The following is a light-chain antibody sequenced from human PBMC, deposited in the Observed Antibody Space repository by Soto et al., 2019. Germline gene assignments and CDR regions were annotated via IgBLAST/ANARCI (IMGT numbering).Light chain of an antibody. V-gene: IGLV2-23*02. Sequence: QSVLTQPASVPGSPGQSITISCTGTSSDVGSYNLVSWYQQHPGKAPKLMIYEVSKRPSGVSNRFSGSKSGNTASLTISGLQAEDEADYYCCSYAGSSIVVFGGGTKVTVL. J-gene: IGLJ2*01. CDR3: CSYAGSSIVV. CDR2: EVS. CDR1: SSDVGSYNL.